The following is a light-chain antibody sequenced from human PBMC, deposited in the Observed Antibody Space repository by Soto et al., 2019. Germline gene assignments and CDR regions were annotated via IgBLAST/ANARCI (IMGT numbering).Light chain of an antibody. J-gene: IGLJ2*01. CDR2: RDS. CDR1: NIGSKN. Sequence: SYELTQPLSVSVALGQTARITCGGNNIGSKNVHWYQQKPGQAPGLVIYRDSNRPSGIPERFSGSNSGNTATLTISRAQAGDEADYYCQVWDSSTAVFGGGTKVTVL. CDR3: QVWDSSTAV. V-gene: IGLV3-9*01.